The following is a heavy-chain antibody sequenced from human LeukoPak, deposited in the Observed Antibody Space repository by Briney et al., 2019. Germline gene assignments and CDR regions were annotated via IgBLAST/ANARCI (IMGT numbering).Heavy chain of an antibody. CDR3: ARDSGLGPTWSPFDH. CDR1: GYNFTDYY. V-gene: IGHV1-2*02. CDR2: INPKSGGT. D-gene: IGHD1-26*01. Sequence: ASVSVSCKASGYNFTDYYIHWVRQAPGQGLEWMGWINPKSGGTNYAQKFRGRVTMTSDTSISTAYMELSGLRSDDTAVYYCARDSGLGPTWSPFDHWGQGTPATLPS. J-gene: IGHJ4*02.